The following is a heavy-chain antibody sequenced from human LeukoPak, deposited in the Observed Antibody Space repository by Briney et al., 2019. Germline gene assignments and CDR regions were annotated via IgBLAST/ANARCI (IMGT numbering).Heavy chain of an antibody. V-gene: IGHV3-23*01. CDR2: ISCSGGST. CDR3: AKLTGYCSSTSCYSSAYDAFDI. Sequence: GGSLRLSCAASGFTFSRYAMSWVRQAPGKGLEGVSAISCSGGSTYYAGSVKGGLTISRDNSKSTLYLQMNSLRAEDTAVYYCAKLTGYCSSTSCYSSAYDAFDIWGQGTMVTVSS. CDR1: GFTFSRYA. D-gene: IGHD2-2*03. J-gene: IGHJ3*02.